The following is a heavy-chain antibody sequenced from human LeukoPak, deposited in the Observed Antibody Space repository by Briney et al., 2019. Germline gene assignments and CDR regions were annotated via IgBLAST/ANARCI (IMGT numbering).Heavy chain of an antibody. CDR2: IIPVFGTA. CDR3: ARDSSGFYESGILRNYYYYYMDV. V-gene: IGHV1-69*06. Sequence: ASVKVSCKASGGTFSSYAISWVRQAPGQGLEWMGGIIPVFGTANYAQKFQGRVTLNADKSTNTAYMELSSLRSEDTAVYYCARDSSGFYESGILRNYYYYYMDVWGKGTTVTISS. J-gene: IGHJ6*03. CDR1: GGTFSSYA. D-gene: IGHD3-22*01.